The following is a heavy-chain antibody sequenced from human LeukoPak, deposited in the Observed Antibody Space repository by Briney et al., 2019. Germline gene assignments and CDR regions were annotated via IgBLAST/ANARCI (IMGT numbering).Heavy chain of an antibody. Sequence: ASVKVSCKSPGYTFTGYYIHWVRQAPGQGLEWMGWINPNSGDTKYAQKFQGRVTVTRDKSISTAYMELSRLTSDDTAVYYCARGYDSGGYYLPDHWGQGTLVTVSS. V-gene: IGHV1-2*02. CDR3: ARGYDSGGYYLPDH. CDR2: INPNSGDT. D-gene: IGHD3-22*01. CDR1: GYTFTGYY. J-gene: IGHJ4*02.